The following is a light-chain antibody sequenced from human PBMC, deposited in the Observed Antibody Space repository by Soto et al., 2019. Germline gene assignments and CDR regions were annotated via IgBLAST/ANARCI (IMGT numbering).Light chain of an antibody. V-gene: IGLV1-47*01. J-gene: IGLJ1*01. CDR3: AAWDDSLSGYV. Sequence: QLVLTQPPSASGTPGQRVTISCSRSSSSIGSNYVYWYQQLPGTAPKLLIYRNNQRPSGVPDRFSGSKSGTSASLAISGLRSEDEADYYCAAWDDSLSGYVFETGTKVTVL. CDR1: SSSIGSNY. CDR2: RNN.